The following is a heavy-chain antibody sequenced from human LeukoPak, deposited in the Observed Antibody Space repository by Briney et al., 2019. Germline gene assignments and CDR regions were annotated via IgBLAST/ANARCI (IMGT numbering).Heavy chain of an antibody. CDR1: GFTFSDYH. CDR3: ARRDGDF. Sequence: GGSLRLSCAASGFTFSDYHMSWIRQAPGKGLEWVSYINSGSSFTDYADAMKGRFTISRDNPKNSLYLQMNSLRAEDTAVYYCARRDGDFWGQGTLVTVSS. J-gene: IGHJ4*02. CDR2: INSGSSFT. V-gene: IGHV3-11*03.